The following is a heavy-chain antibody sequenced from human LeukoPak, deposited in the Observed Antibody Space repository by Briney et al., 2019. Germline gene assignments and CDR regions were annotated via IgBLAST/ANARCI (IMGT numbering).Heavy chain of an antibody. V-gene: IGHV4-39*01. CDR1: GGSISSSSYY. CDR2: IYYSGST. J-gene: IGHJ4*02. Sequence: NPSETLSLTCTVSGGSISSSSYYWGWIRQPPGKGLEWIGSIYYSGSTYYNPSLKSRVTISVDTSKNQFSLKLSSVTAADTAVYYCARGGHVIYGDYVWGFFDYWGQGTLVTVSS. D-gene: IGHD4-17*01. CDR3: ARGGHVIYGDYVWGFFDY.